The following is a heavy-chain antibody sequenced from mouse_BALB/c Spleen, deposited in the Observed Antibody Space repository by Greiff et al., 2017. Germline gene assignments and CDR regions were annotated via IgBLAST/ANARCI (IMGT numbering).Heavy chain of an antibody. J-gene: IGHJ2*01. V-gene: IGHV1-9*01. CDR1: GYTFSSYW. CDR3: ARRGVRPPFDY. D-gene: IGHD1-2*01. CDR2: ILPGSGST. Sequence: QVQLKQSGAELMKPGASVKISCKATGYTFSSYWIEWVKQRPGHGLEWIGEILPGSGSTNYNEKFKGKATFTADTSSNTAYMQLSSLTSEDSAVYYCARRGVRPPFDYWGQGTTLTVSS.